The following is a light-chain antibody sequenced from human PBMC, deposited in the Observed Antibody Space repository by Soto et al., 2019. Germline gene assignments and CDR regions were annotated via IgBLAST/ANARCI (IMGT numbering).Light chain of an antibody. CDR3: QQRSSWPLT. CDR1: QSVSGY. J-gene: IGKJ4*01. CDR2: DVS. Sequence: EIVLTQSPATLSLFPGERATLSCRASQSVSGYLAWYQQKPGQAPRLLIYDVSNRATGIPARFSGSGSGTAFTLTISSLDPEDVAIYYCQQRSSWPLTFGGGTKVEIK. V-gene: IGKV3-11*01.